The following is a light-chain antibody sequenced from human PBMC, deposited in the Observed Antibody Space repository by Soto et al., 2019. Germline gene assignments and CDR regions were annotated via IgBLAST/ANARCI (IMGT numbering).Light chain of an antibody. V-gene: IGLV2-14*01. J-gene: IGLJ1*01. CDR2: QVS. CDR1: SSYVGGYNY. Sequence: SALTQPASVSGSPGQSITISCTGTSSYVGGYNYVSWYQQHPGKAPKLMIYQVSNRPAGVCNRCSGSKSAHTASLTISGLKAEDEADYHCNSHTSRGYVFGTGTKLTVL. CDR3: NSHTSRGYV.